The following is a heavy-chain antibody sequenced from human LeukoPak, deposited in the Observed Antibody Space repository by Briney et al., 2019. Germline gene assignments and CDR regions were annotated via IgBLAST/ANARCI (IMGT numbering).Heavy chain of an antibody. Sequence: RGGSLRLSCAASGFTLRNYWMSWVRQAPGKGLVWVSRINPDGSYTAYADPVKGRFTISRDNAKNALYLQINTLGAEDTAVYYCASLTVGATGHCWGQGILVTVSS. CDR1: GFTLRNYW. CDR3: ASLTVGATGHC. CDR2: INPDGSYT. J-gene: IGHJ4*02. V-gene: IGHV3-74*01. D-gene: IGHD1-26*01.